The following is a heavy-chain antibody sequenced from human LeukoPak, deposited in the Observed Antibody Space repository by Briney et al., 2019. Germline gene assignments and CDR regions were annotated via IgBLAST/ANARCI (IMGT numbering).Heavy chain of an antibody. Sequence: GGSLRLSCAASGFTFSIYAMSWVRQAPGKGLEWVSAISGSGGTTYYADSVKGRFTISRDNSKNTLYLQMNSLRAEDTAVYYCARSFGYGVDAFDIWGQGTMVTVSP. CDR2: ISGSGGTT. J-gene: IGHJ3*02. D-gene: IGHD5-18*01. CDR1: GFTFSIYA. CDR3: ARSFGYGVDAFDI. V-gene: IGHV3-23*01.